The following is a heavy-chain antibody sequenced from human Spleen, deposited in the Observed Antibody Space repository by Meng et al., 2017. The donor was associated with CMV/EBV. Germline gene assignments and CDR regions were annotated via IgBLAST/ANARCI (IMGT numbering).Heavy chain of an antibody. V-gene: IGHV1-69-2*01. CDR1: GFTFGDSY. CDR3: AVGGYCGSSTCYSWDY. D-gene: IGHD2-2*02. CDR2: VDPEDGET. Sequence: ASVKVSCKLSGFTFGDSYMHWVQQAPGKGLQWMGLVDPEDGETVYGEKFQGRVTMTADRSTDTAYMDLSDLRSEDTAVYFCAVGGYCGSSTCYSWDYWGQGTLVTVSS. J-gene: IGHJ4*02.